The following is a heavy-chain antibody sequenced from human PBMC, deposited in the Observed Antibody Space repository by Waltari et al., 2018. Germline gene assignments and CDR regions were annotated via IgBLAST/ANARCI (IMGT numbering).Heavy chain of an antibody. Sequence: QVQLQESGPGLVKPSQTLSLTCPVSGGSISSGDYYWSWIRQPPGKGLEWIGYIYYRGSTSDNPALKRRVTISVETSKNQFSLKLSSVTAADTAVYYCARVNSQTSRAFDIWGQGTMVTVSS. J-gene: IGHJ3*02. V-gene: IGHV4-30-4*08. D-gene: IGHD1-26*01. CDR3: ARVNSQTSRAFDI. CDR2: IYYRGST. CDR1: GGSISSGDYY.